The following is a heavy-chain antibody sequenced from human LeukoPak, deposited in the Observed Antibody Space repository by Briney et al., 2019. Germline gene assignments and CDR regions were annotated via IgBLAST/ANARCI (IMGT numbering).Heavy chain of an antibody. J-gene: IGHJ4*02. Sequence: GGSLRLSCAASGFSFISYGMHWVRQAPGKGLEWVGVISDDGRRKDYADSVKGRFTISRDNSKDTLYLQTNSLRAEDTAVYYCAKRPSDYGDYVSYFDYWGQGTLVTVSS. CDR3: AKRPSDYGDYVSYFDY. V-gene: IGHV3-30*18. CDR2: ISDDGRRK. D-gene: IGHD4-17*01. CDR1: GFSFISYG.